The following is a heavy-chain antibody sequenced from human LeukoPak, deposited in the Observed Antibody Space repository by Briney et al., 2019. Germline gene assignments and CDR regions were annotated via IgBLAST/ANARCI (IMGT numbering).Heavy chain of an antibody. J-gene: IGHJ4*02. CDR3: AREGEYYYGSGSYRDY. Sequence: SETLSLTCSVSGGSMNSYYWSWIRQSPGKGLEWIGDIYYSGSTYYNPSLKSRVTISVDTSKNQFSLKLSSVTAADTAVYYCAREGEYYYGSGSYRDYWGQGTLVTVSS. D-gene: IGHD3-10*01. CDR2: IYYSGST. CDR1: GGSMNSYY. V-gene: IGHV4-59*12.